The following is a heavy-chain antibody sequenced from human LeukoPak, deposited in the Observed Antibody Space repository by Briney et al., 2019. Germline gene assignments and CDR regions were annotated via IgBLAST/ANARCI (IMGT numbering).Heavy chain of an antibody. V-gene: IGHV3-33*01. J-gene: IGHJ4*02. CDR2: IWYDGSNK. Sequence: GGSLRLSCAASGFTFSSYGMHWVRQAPGKGLEWVAVIWYDGSNKYYADSVKGRFTISRDNSKNTLYLQMNSLRAEDTAVYYCARGEVLLWFGELFGGFDYWGQGTLVTVSS. CDR3: ARGEVLLWFGELFGGFDY. CDR1: GFTFSSYG. D-gene: IGHD3-10*01.